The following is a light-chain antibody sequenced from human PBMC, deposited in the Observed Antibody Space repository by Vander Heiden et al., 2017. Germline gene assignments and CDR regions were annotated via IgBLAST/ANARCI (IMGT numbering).Light chain of an antibody. Sequence: QAVVTPEPSLTVSPGVTVTLTCGASTGVGTSGEYPYWFQQKPGQAPRTLIYDTSNKLSWTPARFSGSLLGGKAALTLSGAQPEDEAEYYCLLSYRGLGVFGGGTKLTVL. V-gene: IGLV7-46*01. J-gene: IGLJ3*02. CDR3: LLSYRGLGV. CDR2: DTS. CDR1: TGVGTSGEY.